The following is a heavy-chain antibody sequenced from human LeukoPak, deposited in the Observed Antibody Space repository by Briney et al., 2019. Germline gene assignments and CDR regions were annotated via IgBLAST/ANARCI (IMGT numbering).Heavy chain of an antibody. Sequence: SETLSLTCTVSGGSISSYYRSWIRQPPGKGLEWIGYIYYSGSTNYNPSLKSRVTISVDTSKNQFSLKLSSVTAADTAVYYCARAEGYYDSSGYSYYFDYWGQGTLVTVSS. CDR3: ARAEGYYDSSGYSYYFDY. CDR1: GGSISSYY. D-gene: IGHD3-22*01. CDR2: IYYSGST. J-gene: IGHJ4*02. V-gene: IGHV4-59*01.